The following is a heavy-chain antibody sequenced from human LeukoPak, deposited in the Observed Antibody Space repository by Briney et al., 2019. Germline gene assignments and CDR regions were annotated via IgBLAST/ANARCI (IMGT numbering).Heavy chain of an antibody. CDR2: IKQDGSEK. CDR1: GFTFSSYW. V-gene: IGHV3-7*01. J-gene: IGHJ4*02. D-gene: IGHD5-18*01. CDR3: ARALIQLYAFLDY. Sequence: GGSLRLSCADSGFTFSSYWMSWVRQAPGKGLEWVANIKQDGSEKYCVDSVKGRFTISRDNAKNSLYLQMNSLRAEDTAVYYCARALIQLYAFLDYWGQGTLVTVSS.